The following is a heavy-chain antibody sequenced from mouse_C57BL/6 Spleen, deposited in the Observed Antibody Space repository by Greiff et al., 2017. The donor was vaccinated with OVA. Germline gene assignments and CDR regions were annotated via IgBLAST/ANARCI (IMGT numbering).Heavy chain of an antibody. CDR1: GYAFTNYL. J-gene: IGHJ4*01. CDR3: ARGGTAQAYAMDY. CDR2: INPGSGGT. D-gene: IGHD3-2*02. Sequence: VQLVESGAELVRPGTSVKVSCKASGYAFTNYLIEWVKQRPGQGLEWIGVINPGSGGTNYNEKFKGKATLTADKSSSTAYMQLSSLTSEDSAVYFCARGGTAQAYAMDYWGQGTSVTVSS. V-gene: IGHV1-54*01.